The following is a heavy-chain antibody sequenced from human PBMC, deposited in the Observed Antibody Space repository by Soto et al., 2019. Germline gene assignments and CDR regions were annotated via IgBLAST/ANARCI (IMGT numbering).Heavy chain of an antibody. CDR2: ISGSGGST. CDR3: AKVPPPLTMVRGYYFDY. V-gene: IGHV3-23*01. D-gene: IGHD3-10*01. Sequence: EVQLLESGGGLVQPGGSLRLSCAASGFTFSSYAMSWVRQAPGKGLEWVSAISGSGGSTYYADSVKGRFTISRDNSKNTLYLQMNSLRAEDTAVYYCAKVPPPLTMVRGYYFDYWGQGTLVTVSS. J-gene: IGHJ4*02. CDR1: GFTFSSYA.